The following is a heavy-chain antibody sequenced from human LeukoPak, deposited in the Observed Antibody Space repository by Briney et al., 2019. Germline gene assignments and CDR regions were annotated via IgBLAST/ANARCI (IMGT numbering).Heavy chain of an antibody. Sequence: GGSLRPSCSASGFTFTNDFMTWVRQAPGKGLEWVSAIGGSGRGGDTYYADSVKGRFTISRDNSKNTLYLQMNSLRAEDTAVYYCAKDLPSMVRGKGAFDYWGQGTLVTVSS. V-gene: IGHV3-23*01. CDR1: GFTFTNDF. D-gene: IGHD3-10*01. CDR2: IGGSGRGGDT. J-gene: IGHJ4*02. CDR3: AKDLPSMVRGKGAFDY.